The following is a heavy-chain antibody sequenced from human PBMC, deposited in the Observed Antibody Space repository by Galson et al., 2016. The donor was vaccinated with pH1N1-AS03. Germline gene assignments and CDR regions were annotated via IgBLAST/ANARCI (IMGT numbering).Heavy chain of an antibody. Sequence: TLSLTCTVSGDSISDGFFYWPWIRQPAGTGLEWIGRIYPSGNPKYNPSLKSRVSISVDTSKNQFSLQLKSVTAGDTAVYFCSRGHVDTTLAVDCWGQGTPVTVSS. D-gene: IGHD5-18*01. J-gene: IGHJ4*02. CDR3: SRGHVDTTLAVDC. V-gene: IGHV4-61*02. CDR2: IYPSGNP. CDR1: GDSISDGFFY.